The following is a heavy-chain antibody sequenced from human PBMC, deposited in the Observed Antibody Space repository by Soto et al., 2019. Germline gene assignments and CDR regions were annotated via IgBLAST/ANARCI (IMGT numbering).Heavy chain of an antibody. Sequence: QVQLQESGPGLVKPSETLSLTCTVSGGSVSSGSYYWSWIRQPPGKGLEWIGYIYDSGSTNYNPYLTSRVPISVDTSKNQLSMKLSSVTAADTAVYYCARERRVYSSSWYAANNWFDHWGQGTLVTVSS. CDR3: ARERRVYSSSWYAANNWFDH. V-gene: IGHV4-61*01. CDR2: IYDSGST. CDR1: GGSVSSGSYY. D-gene: IGHD6-13*01. J-gene: IGHJ5*02.